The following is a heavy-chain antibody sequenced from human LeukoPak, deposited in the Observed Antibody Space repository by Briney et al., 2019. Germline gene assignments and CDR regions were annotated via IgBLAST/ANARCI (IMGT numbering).Heavy chain of an antibody. Sequence: PGGSLRLSCAASGFTFSSYEMNWVRQAPGKGLEWVSYITKSGSTIYYADSVKGRFTISRDNAKNSLYLQMNSLRADDTAVYYCARRYCSSTSCLIDYWGQGALVTVSS. V-gene: IGHV3-48*03. D-gene: IGHD2-2*01. J-gene: IGHJ4*02. CDR2: ITKSGSTI. CDR1: GFTFSSYE. CDR3: ARRYCSSTSCLIDY.